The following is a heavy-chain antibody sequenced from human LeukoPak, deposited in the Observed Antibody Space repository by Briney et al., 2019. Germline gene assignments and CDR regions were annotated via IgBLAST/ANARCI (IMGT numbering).Heavy chain of an antibody. V-gene: IGHV4-30-2*01. CDR2: IYHSGST. CDR3: ARDYYDSSGYYVY. D-gene: IGHD3-22*01. Sequence: SETLSLTCAVSGGSISSGGYSWSWIRQPPGKGLEWIGYIYHSGSTYYNPSLKSRVTISVDTSKNQFSLKLSSVTAADTAVYYCARDYYDSSGYYVYWGQGTLVTVSS. CDR1: GGSISSGGYS. J-gene: IGHJ4*02.